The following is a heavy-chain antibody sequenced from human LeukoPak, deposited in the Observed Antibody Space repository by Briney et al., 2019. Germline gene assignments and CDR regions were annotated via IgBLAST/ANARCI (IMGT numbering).Heavy chain of an antibody. J-gene: IGHJ4*02. CDR2: ISWGDDST. V-gene: IGHV3-43*01. Sequence: TGVSLSLSFAAPGFTFDDYTMHWFGQAPGKGLGWVSLISWGDDSTYYADSVKGRFTISRDNSKNSLYLQMNSLRTEDTALYYCAKGDSSSWYNFDYWGQGTLVTVSS. CDR1: GFTFDDYT. D-gene: IGHD6-13*01. CDR3: AKGDSSSWYNFDY.